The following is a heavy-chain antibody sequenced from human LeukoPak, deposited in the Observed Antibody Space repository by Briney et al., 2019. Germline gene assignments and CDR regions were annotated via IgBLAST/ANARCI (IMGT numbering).Heavy chain of an antibody. V-gene: IGHV3-53*01. J-gene: IGHJ6*02. Sequence: PGGSLRLSCAASGFTFSTSWMHWVRQAPGKGLEWVSVIYSGGSTYYADSVKGRFTISRDNSKNTLYLQMNSLRAEDTAVYYCARGYCSSTSCYLYYYYGMDVWGQGTTVTVSS. CDR1: GFTFSTSW. CDR3: ARGYCSSTSCYLYYYYGMDV. D-gene: IGHD2-2*01. CDR2: IYSGGST.